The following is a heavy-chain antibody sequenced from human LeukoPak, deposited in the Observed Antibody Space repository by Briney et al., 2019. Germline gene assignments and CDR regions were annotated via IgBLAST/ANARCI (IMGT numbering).Heavy chain of an antibody. CDR1: EFSVGSNY. CDR3: ARLRDLDY. Sequence: GGSLRLSCAASEFSVGSNYMTWVRQAPGKGLEWVSSISSSSSYIYYADSVKGRFTISRDNAKNSLYLQMNSLRAEDTAVYYCARLRDLDYWGQGTLVTVSS. V-gene: IGHV3-21*01. CDR2: ISSSSSYI. J-gene: IGHJ4*02.